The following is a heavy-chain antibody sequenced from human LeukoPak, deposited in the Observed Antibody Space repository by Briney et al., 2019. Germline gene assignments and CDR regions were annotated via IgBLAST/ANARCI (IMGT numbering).Heavy chain of an antibody. CDR2: IWYDGSNK. J-gene: IGHJ4*02. D-gene: IGHD3-10*01. CDR1: GFTFSSYG. V-gene: IGHV3-33*01. Sequence: PGRSLRLSCAASGFTFSSYGMHWVRQAPGKGLEWVAVIWYDGSNKYYADSVKGRFTISRDNSKNTLYLQMSSLRAEDTAVYYCARGPTLRGVISPYYFDYWGQGALVTVSS. CDR3: ARGPTLRGVISPYYFDY.